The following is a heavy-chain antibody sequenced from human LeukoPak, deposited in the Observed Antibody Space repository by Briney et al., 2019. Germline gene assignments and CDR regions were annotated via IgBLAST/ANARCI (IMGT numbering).Heavy chain of an antibody. CDR1: GDSVSSNSAT. V-gene: IGHV6-1*01. J-gene: IGHJ3*01. CDR3: TRGSNLAFDV. D-gene: IGHD1-14*01. CDR2: TYYRSKWYN. Sequence: SQTLSRTCAISGDSVSSNSATWDWIRQSPSRGLEWLGRTYYRSKWYNEYAPSLRSRIIINPDTSQNQFSLQLNSVIPEDTALYYCTRGSNLAFDVWDQGTMVTVSS.